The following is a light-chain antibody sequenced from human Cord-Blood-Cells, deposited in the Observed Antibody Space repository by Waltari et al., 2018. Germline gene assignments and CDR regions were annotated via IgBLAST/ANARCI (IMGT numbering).Light chain of an antibody. V-gene: IGKV1-39*01. Sequence: DIQMTQSPSSLSASVGDRVTITCRASQSISSYLNWYQQKPGKAPKLLIYASSSLQSWVPSRFSGSRSVTDFTLPIIGLRPEDFATYYGQQGYSTPWAFGQGTKVEIK. J-gene: IGKJ1*01. CDR1: QSISSY. CDR3: QQGYSTPWA. CDR2: ASS.